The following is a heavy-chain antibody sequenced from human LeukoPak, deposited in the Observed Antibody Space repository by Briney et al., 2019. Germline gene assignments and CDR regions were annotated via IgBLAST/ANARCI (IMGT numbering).Heavy chain of an antibody. V-gene: IGHV4-34*01. CDR2: ISDSGTT. CDR3: ARRAQYYDILTGYSYYYYYHYMDV. J-gene: IGHJ6*03. CDR1: IESFSGYH. D-gene: IGHD3-9*01. Sequence: PSETLSLTCAVYIESFSGYHWNWIRQTPGKGLEWIGEISDSGTTNINPSLKSRVTISVDTSKNQFSLKLSSVTAADTAVYYCARRAQYYDILTGYSYYYYYHYMDVWGKGTTVTVSS.